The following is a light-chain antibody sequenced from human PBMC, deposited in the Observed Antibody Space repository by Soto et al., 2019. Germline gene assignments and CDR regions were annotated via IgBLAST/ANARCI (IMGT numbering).Light chain of an antibody. CDR1: QSIGTW. Sequence: DLQMTQSPSTLSASVGDRVTITCRASQSIGTWLAWYQQKPGKGPRLLIYDISTLESGVPSRFSGSGSGTEFTLTISSLQPDDFATYYCQEYETYSTFGQGTKVDIK. J-gene: IGKJ1*01. CDR2: DIS. CDR3: QEYETYST. V-gene: IGKV1-5*01.